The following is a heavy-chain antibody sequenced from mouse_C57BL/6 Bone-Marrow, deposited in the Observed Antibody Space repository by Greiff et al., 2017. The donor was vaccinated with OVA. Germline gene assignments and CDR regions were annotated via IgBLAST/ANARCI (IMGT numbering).Heavy chain of an antibody. V-gene: IGHV11-2*01. CDR3: MRYGNYWYFDF. Sequence: EVKLVETGGGLVQPGGSRGLSCEGSGFTFSGFWMSWVRQTPGKTLEWIGDINSDGSAINYAPSIKDRFTIFRDNDKSTLYLQMSNVRSEDTATYFCMRYGNYWYFDFWGTGTTVTVSS. D-gene: IGHD2-1*01. CDR2: INSDGSAI. CDR1: GFTFSGFW. J-gene: IGHJ1*03.